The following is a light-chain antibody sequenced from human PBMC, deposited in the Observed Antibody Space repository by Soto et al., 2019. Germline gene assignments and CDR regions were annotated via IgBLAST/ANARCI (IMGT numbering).Light chain of an antibody. CDR1: QAIRTD. Sequence: AIQMTQSPSSLSASVGDRVTITCRASQAIRTDLGWYQQRPGKAPKLLIYGTSNLQSGVPSRFSGSGSGTDFTLTINSLQPEDFATYYCLQDYSYPRTFGQGTQVDIK. CDR2: GTS. V-gene: IGKV1-6*01. J-gene: IGKJ1*01. CDR3: LQDYSYPRT.